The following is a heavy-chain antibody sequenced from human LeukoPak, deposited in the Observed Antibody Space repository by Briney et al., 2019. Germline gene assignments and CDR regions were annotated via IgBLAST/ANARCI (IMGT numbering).Heavy chain of an antibody. CDR2: IYITGST. J-gene: IGHJ6*03. Sequence: SETLSLTCTVSGGSISSYYWSWIRQPPGKGMEWIGYIYITGSTNYNPSLKSRVTISVDTSKNQFSLKVSSVTAADTAVYYCARGSYSSYMDVWGKGPRSSSP. V-gene: IGHV4-4*09. CDR1: GGSISSYY. D-gene: IGHD6-13*01. CDR3: ARGSYSSYMDV.